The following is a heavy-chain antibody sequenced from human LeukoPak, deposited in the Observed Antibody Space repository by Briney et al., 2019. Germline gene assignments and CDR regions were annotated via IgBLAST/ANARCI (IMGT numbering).Heavy chain of an antibody. CDR2: ISVSGGST. V-gene: IGHV3-23*01. Sequence: GGSLRLSCAASGFTFSKYAMTWIRQAPGKGLEWVSGISVSGGSTNYADSVKGRFTISRDNSKNTLYLQMNSLRAEDTAVYYCAKSNYFDSGGYYFFDYWGQGTLVTVSS. CDR3: AKSNYFDSGGYYFFDY. CDR1: GFTFSKYA. D-gene: IGHD3-22*01. J-gene: IGHJ4*02.